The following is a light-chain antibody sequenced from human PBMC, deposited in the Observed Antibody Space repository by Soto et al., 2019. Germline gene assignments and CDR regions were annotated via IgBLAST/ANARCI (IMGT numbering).Light chain of an antibody. J-gene: IGLJ3*02. CDR3: VLLNGGDWE. V-gene: IGLV7-43*01. CDR1: TGPVTSDYY. Sequence: QAVVTQEPSLTVSPGGPVTLTCALTTGPVTSDYYPNWFQRKPGQAHRTLIYRTSNKPSWTPARFSGSLLGGKAALTLSGVQPEDEADYYYVLLNGGDWEFGGGTRLNLL. CDR2: RTS.